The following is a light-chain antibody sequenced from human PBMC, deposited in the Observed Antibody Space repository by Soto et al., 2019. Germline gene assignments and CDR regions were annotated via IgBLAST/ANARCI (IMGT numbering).Light chain of an antibody. J-gene: IGKJ1*01. CDR3: QQYNIWPLWT. Sequence: TVMRQCLNTLSVSPGKRDTLCCRSSQSVSNTLAWYQQKPGQPPRLLIYAASTRATDVPARFSGGGSETEFTLTISSLQSEDFAVYFCQQYNIWPLWTFGQGTKVDIK. CDR2: AAS. V-gene: IGKV3-15*01. CDR1: QSVSNT.